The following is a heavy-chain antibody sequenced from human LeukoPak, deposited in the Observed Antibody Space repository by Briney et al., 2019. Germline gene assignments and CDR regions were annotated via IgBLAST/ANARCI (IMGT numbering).Heavy chain of an antibody. CDR1: GFTFDDYA. J-gene: IGHJ6*02. Sequence: AGGSLRLSCAASGFTFDDYAIHWVRQAPGKGLEWVSLISGDGVSTYYADSVKGRFTISRDNSKNSLYLQMNSLRTEDTALYYCAKATGRWLQSYYYYGMDVWGQGTTVTVSS. V-gene: IGHV3-43*02. CDR2: ISGDGVST. CDR3: AKATGRWLQSYYYYGMDV. D-gene: IGHD5-24*01.